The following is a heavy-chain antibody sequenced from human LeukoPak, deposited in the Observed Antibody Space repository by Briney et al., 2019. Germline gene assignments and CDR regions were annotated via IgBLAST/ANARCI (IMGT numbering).Heavy chain of an antibody. Sequence: KAGESLKISCKGSGYSFTTYWIGWVRQMPGKGLDWMGIIYPGDSDTRYTPSFQGQVTISVDKSISTAYLQWSSLKASDTAMYYCARGIQLWSFDYWGQGTLVTVSS. CDR3: ARGIQLWSFDY. J-gene: IGHJ4*02. V-gene: IGHV5-51*03. D-gene: IGHD5-18*01. CDR1: GYSFTTYW. CDR2: IYPGDSDT.